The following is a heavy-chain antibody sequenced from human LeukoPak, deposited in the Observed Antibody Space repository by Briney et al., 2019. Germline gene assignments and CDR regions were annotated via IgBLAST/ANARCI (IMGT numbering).Heavy chain of an antibody. CDR2: IISSSSYI. V-gene: IGHV3-21*01. D-gene: IGHD1-20*01. CDR3: ARDPRGYNWNDVSDAFDI. Sequence: GGSLRLSCAASGFTFSSYSMNWVRQAPGKGLEWVSSIISSSSYIYYADSVKGRFTISRDNAKNSLYLQMNSLRAEDTAVYYCARDPRGYNWNDVSDAFDIWGQGTMVTVSS. CDR1: GFTFSSYS. J-gene: IGHJ3*02.